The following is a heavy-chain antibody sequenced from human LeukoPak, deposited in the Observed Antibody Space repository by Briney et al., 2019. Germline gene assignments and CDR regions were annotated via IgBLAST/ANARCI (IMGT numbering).Heavy chain of an antibody. J-gene: IGHJ5*02. CDR3: AGGAVRGFS. CDR1: GYTFTGYY. D-gene: IGHD3-10*01. CDR2: IDPNSGVT. V-gene: IGHV1-2*02. Sequence: ASVEVSCKASGYTFTGYYMHWVRQAPGQGLERMGWIDPNSGVTNYAQKFQGRVTMTRDTSISTAYMELSRLRSDDTAVYYCAGGAVRGFSWGQGTLVPVSS.